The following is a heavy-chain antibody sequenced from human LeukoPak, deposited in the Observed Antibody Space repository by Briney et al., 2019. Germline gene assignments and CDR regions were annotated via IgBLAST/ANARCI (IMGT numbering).Heavy chain of an antibody. D-gene: IGHD6-13*01. CDR3: ARSPRIAAAGTE. CDR2: IYYSGST. J-gene: IGHJ4*02. V-gene: IGHV4-61*05. CDR1: GGSISSSSYY. Sequence: SETLSLTCTVSGGSISSSSYYWSWIRQPPGKGLEWIGYIYYSGSTNYNPSLKSRVTISVDTSKNQFSLKLSSVTAADTAVYYCARSPRIAAAGTEWGQGTLVTVSS.